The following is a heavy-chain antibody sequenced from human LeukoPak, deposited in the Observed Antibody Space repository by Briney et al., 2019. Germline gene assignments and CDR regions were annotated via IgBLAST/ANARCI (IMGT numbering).Heavy chain of an antibody. CDR3: AREWAYYYYMDV. J-gene: IGHJ6*03. CDR2: ISWNSGSI. V-gene: IGHV3-9*01. CDR1: GFTFDDYA. D-gene: IGHD1-26*01. Sequence: GGSLRLSCAASGFTFDDYAMHWVRQAPGKGLEWVSGISWNSGSIGYADSVKGRFTISRDNAKNSLYLQMNSLRAEDTAVYYCAREWAYYYYMDVWGKGTTVTVSS.